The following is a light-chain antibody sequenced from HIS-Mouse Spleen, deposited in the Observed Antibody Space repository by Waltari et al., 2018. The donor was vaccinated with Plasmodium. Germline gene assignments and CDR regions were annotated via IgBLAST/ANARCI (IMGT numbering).Light chain of an antibody. V-gene: IGLV2-23*01. Sequence: QSALTQPASVSGSPGQSITISCPGPSSDVGSYNLVSWYQQHPGKAPKLMIYEGSKRPSGVSKRFSGSKSGNTASLTISVLQAEDEADYYCCSYAGSSTYVFGTGTKVTVL. CDR1: SSDVGSYNL. CDR3: CSYAGSSTYV. CDR2: EGS. J-gene: IGLJ1*01.